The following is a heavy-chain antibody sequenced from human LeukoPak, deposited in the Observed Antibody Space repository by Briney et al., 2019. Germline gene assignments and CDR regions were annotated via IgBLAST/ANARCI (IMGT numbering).Heavy chain of an antibody. Sequence: VGSLRLSCAASGFTFSNFGLHSVRQAPGQGLEWVTFIAYDGSNKYYADSVNGRFTISRDNSKNTLSLQMNSLRAEDTAIYYCANGPTKDGYHYYFDYWGQGTLVTVSS. CDR3: ANGPTKDGYHYYFDY. D-gene: IGHD5-24*01. CDR2: IAYDGSNK. CDR1: GFTFSNFG. J-gene: IGHJ4*02. V-gene: IGHV3-30*02.